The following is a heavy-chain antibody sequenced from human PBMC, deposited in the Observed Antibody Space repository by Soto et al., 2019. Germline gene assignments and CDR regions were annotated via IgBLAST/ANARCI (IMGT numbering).Heavy chain of an antibody. CDR2: INPNSGDT. CDR3: ARGSAAGNWFDH. D-gene: IGHD6-13*01. J-gene: IGHJ5*02. Sequence: ASVKVSCKSSGYTFTGYYMHWVRQAPGQGLEWMGWINPNSGDTKYAQKFQGRVTMTRDTSTRTAYMEVSRLTSDDTAVHYCARGSAAGNWFDHWGQGTLVTVSS. V-gene: IGHV1-2*02. CDR1: GYTFTGYY.